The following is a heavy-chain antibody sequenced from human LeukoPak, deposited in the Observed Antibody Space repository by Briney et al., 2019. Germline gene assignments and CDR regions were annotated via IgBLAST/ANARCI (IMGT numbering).Heavy chain of an antibody. CDR1: RFTFSDYY. V-gene: IGHV3-11*04. Sequence: GGSLRLSCAASRFTFSDYYMSWIRQAPGKGLEWVSYISSSGSTIYYADSVKGRFTISRDNAKNSLYLQMDSLRAEDTAVYYCARGGQDDILTGYYIGLTLDYWGQGTLVTVSS. D-gene: IGHD3-9*01. CDR3: ARGGQDDILTGYYIGLTLDY. CDR2: ISSSGSTI. J-gene: IGHJ4*02.